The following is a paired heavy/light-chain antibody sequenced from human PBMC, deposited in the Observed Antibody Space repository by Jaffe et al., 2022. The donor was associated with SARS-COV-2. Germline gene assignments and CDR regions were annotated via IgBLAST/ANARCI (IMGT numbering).Light chain of an antibody. J-gene: IGKJ1*01. CDR2: LVS. Sequence: DIVMTQSPLSLPVTPGEPASISCRSSQSLLYSNGYNYVNWYLQKPGQSPQLLIYLVSNRASGVPDRFSGSGSGTEFTLKISRVEAEDVGVYYCMQPLQVPWTFGQGTKVEIK. V-gene: IGKV2-28*01. CDR1: QSLLYSNGYNY. CDR3: MQPLQVPWT.
Heavy chain of an antibody. J-gene: IGHJ4*02. V-gene: IGHV4-61*01. CDR3: ARERRDGTNYVDS. Sequence: QVQLQESGPGLVKPSETLSLTCTVSGGPVSSGSSFWSWIRQPPGKGLEWIAYIYYTGSTDFNPSLKSRVTISIDTSKNQFSLKLSSVTAADTAIYYCARERRDGTNYVDSWGQGTLVTVSS. CDR1: GGPVSSGSSF. CDR2: IYYTGST.